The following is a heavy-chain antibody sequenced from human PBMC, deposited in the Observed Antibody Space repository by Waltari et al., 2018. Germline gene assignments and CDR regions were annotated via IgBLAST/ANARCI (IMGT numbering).Heavy chain of an antibody. Sequence: EVQLVQSGAEVKKPGATVKISCKASGYTFTDYYMHWVQQAPGKGLEWRGRGEPEDGETIYAEKVQGRVTITADTSTDTAYMELSSLRAEDTAVYYCATPKGALRLYYFDYWGQGTLVTVSS. CDR1: GYTFTDYY. CDR2: GEPEDGET. V-gene: IGHV1-69-2*01. D-gene: IGHD3-10*01. CDR3: ATPKGALRLYYFDY. J-gene: IGHJ4*02.